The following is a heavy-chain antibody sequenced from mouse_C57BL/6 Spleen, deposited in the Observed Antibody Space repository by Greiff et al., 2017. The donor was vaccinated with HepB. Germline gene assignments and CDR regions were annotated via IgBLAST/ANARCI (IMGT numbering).Heavy chain of an antibody. V-gene: IGHV1-82*01. CDR3: ARTFDYRDTWFAY. CDR2: IYPGDGDT. Sequence: QVQLKESGPELVKPGASVKISCKASGYAFSSSWMNWVKQRPGKGLEWIGRIYPGDGDTNYNGKFKGKATLTADKSSSTAYMQLSSLTSEDSSVYFCARTFDYRDTWFAYWGQGTLVTVSA. CDR1: GYAFSSSW. J-gene: IGHJ3*01. D-gene: IGHD2-14*01.